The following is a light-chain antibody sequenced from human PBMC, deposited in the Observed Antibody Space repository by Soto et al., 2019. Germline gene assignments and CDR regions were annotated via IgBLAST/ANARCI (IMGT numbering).Light chain of an antibody. V-gene: IGKV1-5*03. J-gene: IGKJ1*01. CDR2: KAS. Sequence: DIQMTQSPSTLSESVGDRVTITCRASQSISSWLAWYQQKPGKAPKLLIYKASSLESGVPSRFSGSGSGTEFPLTISSLQPDDFATYYCQQYNSYWTCGQGTKVEIK. CDR1: QSISSW. CDR3: QQYNSYWT.